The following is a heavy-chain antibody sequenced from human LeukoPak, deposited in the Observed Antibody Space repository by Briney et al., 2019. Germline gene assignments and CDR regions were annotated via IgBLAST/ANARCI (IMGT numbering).Heavy chain of an antibody. CDR1: GGSISSYY. Sequence: KSSETLPLTCTVSGGSISSYYWSWIRQPPGKGLEWIGYIYYSGSTNYNPSLKSRVTISVDTSKNQFSLKLSSVTAADTAVYYCARHLDPVVTATLYYFDYWGQGTLVTVSS. CDR2: IYYSGST. CDR3: ARHLDPVVTATLYYFDY. D-gene: IGHD2-21*02. V-gene: IGHV4-59*08. J-gene: IGHJ4*02.